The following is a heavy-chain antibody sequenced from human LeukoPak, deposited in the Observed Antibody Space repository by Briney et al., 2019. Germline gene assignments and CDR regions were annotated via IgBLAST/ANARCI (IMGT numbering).Heavy chain of an antibody. J-gene: IGHJ4*02. CDR1: GFTFSSYW. V-gene: IGHV3-74*01. D-gene: IGHD1-26*01. CDR2: ISNPGSST. Sequence: PGGSLRLSCAASGFTFSSYWMHWVRQSPGKGLVWVSLISNPGSSTTYADSVKGRFTISRDNAKNTLYLHMNSLRADDTPVYYCARDVRGTLAYWGQGNLVTVSS. CDR3: ARDVRGTLAY.